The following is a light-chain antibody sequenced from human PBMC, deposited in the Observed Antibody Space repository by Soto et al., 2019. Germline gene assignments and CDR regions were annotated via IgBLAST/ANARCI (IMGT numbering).Light chain of an antibody. V-gene: IGKV3-15*01. CDR2: GAS. CDR3: HQDNNCPIT. Sequence: DILLTQLPATVSLSPGERVRLSCRASQDIRSSLAWYQQKPGQAARHLIYGASIRATGVPATFIGSGSGTEFTLSISSLQSEDFEIYYCHQDNNCPITFGQGTRLEI. J-gene: IGKJ5*01. CDR1: QDIRSS.